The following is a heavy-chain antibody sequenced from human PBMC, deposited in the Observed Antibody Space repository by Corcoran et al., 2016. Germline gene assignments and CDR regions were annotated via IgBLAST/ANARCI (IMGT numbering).Heavy chain of an antibody. J-gene: IGHJ4*02. D-gene: IGHD3-22*01. CDR1: GFTFGDYA. CDR3: TSPYYYDSSGYYYVD. Sequence: EVQLVESGGGLVKPGRSLRLSCTASGFTFGDYAMSWFRQAPGKGLEWVGFIRSKAYGGTTEYAASVKGRFTISRDDSKSIAYLQMNSLKTEETAVYYCTSPYYYDSSGYYYVDWGQGTLVTVSS. CDR2: IRSKAYGGTT. V-gene: IGHV3-49*05.